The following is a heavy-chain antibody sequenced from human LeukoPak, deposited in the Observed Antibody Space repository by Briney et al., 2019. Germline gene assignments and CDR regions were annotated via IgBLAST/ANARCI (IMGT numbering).Heavy chain of an antibody. CDR3: ARGNWFDP. CDR1: GGSISSGGYS. V-gene: IGHV4-30-2*01. Sequence: SQTLSLTCAVSGGSISSGGYSWSWIRQPPGKGLQWIGNIYQSGTTNYSLSLRSRLTISMDRSKNQLSLKLTSVTAADTAVYYCARGNWFDPWGQGTLVIVSS. J-gene: IGHJ5*02. CDR2: IYQSGTT.